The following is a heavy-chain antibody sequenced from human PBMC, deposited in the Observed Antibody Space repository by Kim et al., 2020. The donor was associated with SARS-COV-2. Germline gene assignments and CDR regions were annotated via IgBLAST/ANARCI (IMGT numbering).Heavy chain of an antibody. Sequence: SETLSLTCTVSGGSISSSSYYWGWIRQPPGKGLEWIGSIYYSGSTYYNPSLKSRVTISVDTSKNQFSLKLSSVTAADTAVYYCARPGVVGATTCAFDIWGQGTMVTVSS. J-gene: IGHJ3*02. CDR1: GGSISSSSYY. CDR2: IYYSGST. D-gene: IGHD1-26*01. V-gene: IGHV4-39*01. CDR3: ARPGVVGATTCAFDI.